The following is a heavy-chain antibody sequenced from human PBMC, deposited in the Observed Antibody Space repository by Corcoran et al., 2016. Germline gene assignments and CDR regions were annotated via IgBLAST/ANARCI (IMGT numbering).Heavy chain of an antibody. CDR1: GYTFTSYY. D-gene: IGHD2-21*02. J-gene: IGHJ4*02. CDR2: INPSGGST. Sequence: QVQLVQSGAEVKKPGASVKVSCKASGYTFTSYYMHWVRQAPGQGLEWMGIINPSGGSTSYAQKFQGRVTMTRDTSTSTVYMELSSLGSEDTAVYYGAGGAWLIVVVTAITPPAQYWGQGTLVTVSS. V-gene: IGHV1-46*01. CDR3: AGGAWLIVVVTAITPPAQY.